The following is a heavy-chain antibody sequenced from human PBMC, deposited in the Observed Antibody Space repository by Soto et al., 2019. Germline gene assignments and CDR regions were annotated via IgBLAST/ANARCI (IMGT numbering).Heavy chain of an antibody. D-gene: IGHD5-12*01. J-gene: IGHJ5*02. CDR3: ARAKGWLRSGLVYNWFDP. CDR2: IYYSGST. Sequence: DLEWIGYIYYSGSTYYNPSLKSRVTISVDTSKNQFSLKLSSVTAADTAVYYCARAKGWLRSGLVYNWFDPWGQGTLVTVSS. V-gene: IGHV4-31*02.